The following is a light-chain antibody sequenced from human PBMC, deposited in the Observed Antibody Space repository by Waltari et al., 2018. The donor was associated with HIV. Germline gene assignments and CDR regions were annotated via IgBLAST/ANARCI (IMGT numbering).Light chain of an antibody. CDR1: IGHSSYS. CDR3: QTWGTGIRV. J-gene: IGLJ3*02. V-gene: IGLV4-69*01. Sequence: QLVLTQSPSASASLVASVKLTCPLPIGHSSYSLACHQQQPEKGPRYLMKPNSDGSHSKGDGIPDRFSGSSSGAERYLTISSLQSEDEADYYCQTWGTGIRVFGGGTKLTVL. CDR2: PNSDGSH.